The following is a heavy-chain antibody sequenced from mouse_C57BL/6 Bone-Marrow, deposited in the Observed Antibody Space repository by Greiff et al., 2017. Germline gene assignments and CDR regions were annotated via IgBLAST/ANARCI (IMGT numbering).Heavy chain of an antibody. CDR1: GFSLTSYG. CDR3: ASPRWLLVDY. D-gene: IGHD2-3*01. J-gene: IGHJ2*01. V-gene: IGHV2-2*01. Sequence: QVQLQQSGPGLVQPSQSLPITCTVSGFSLTSYGVHWVRQSPGKGLEWLGVIWSGGSTDYNAAFISRLSISKDNSKSQVFFKMNSLQADDTAIYYCASPRWLLVDYWGQGTTLTVSS. CDR2: IWSGGST.